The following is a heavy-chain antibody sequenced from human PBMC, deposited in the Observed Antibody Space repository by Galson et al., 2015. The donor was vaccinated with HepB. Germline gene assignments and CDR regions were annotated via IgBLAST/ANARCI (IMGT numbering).Heavy chain of an antibody. CDR2: INVGNGNT. J-gene: IGHJ6*02. Sequence: SVKVSCKASGYTFNNYAMHWVRQAPGQRLEWMGWINVGNGNTKYSPKFQGRVTMTTQTSTGTAFMEMRSLRSDDTAIFYCARDSGVTATSWGLYDYYYAMDVWGQGTTVTVSS. D-gene: IGHD2-21*02. CDR3: ARDSGVTATSWGLYDYYYAMDV. CDR1: GYTFNNYA. V-gene: IGHV1-3*01.